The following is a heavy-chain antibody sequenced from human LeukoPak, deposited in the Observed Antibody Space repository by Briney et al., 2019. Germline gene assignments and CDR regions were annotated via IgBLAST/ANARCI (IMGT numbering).Heavy chain of an antibody. V-gene: IGHV1-18*01. CDR2: ISAYNGNT. J-gene: IGHJ4*02. CDR3: ARGPYCSGGSCYSVDY. Sequence: GASVKVSCKASGYTFTSYGISWVRQAPGQGLEWMGWISAYNGNTNYAQKLQGRVTMTTGTSTSTAYMELRSLRSDDTAVYYCARGPYCSGGSCYSVDYWGQGTLVTVSS. CDR1: GYTFTSYG. D-gene: IGHD2-15*01.